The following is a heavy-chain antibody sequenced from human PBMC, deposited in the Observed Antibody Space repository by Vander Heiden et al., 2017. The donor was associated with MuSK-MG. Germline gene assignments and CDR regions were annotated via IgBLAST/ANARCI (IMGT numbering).Heavy chain of an antibody. V-gene: IGHV4-61*02. CDR2: IYTSGST. CDR1: GGSISSGSYY. CDR3: ARAPKGLGFFDY. J-gene: IGHJ4*02. Sequence: QVQLQESGPGLVKPSQTLSLTCTVSGGSISSGSYYWSWIRQPAGKGLEWIGRIYTSGSTNYNPSLKSRVTMSVDTSKNQFSLKLSSVTAADTAVYYCARAPKGLGFFDYWGQGTLVTVSS. D-gene: IGHD3-16*01.